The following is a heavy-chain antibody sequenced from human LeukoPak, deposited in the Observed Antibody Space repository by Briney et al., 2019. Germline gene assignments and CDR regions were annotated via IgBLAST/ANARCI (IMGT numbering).Heavy chain of an antibody. CDR3: ARYYGSGRDGDY. CDR1: SGSISNSNYY. V-gene: IGHV4-39*01. Sequence: SSETLSLTSTVSSGSISNSNYYWGWIRQPPGKGLEWIGSIFYDGSPDYNPSLKGRVTISVDTSKNQFSLKVNSVTAADTAVYFCARYYGSGRDGDYWSQGTLVTVSS. CDR2: IFYDGSP. J-gene: IGHJ4*02. D-gene: IGHD3-10*01.